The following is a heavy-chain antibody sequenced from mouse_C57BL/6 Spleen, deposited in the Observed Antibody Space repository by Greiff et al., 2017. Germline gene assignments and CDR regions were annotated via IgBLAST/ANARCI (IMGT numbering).Heavy chain of an antibody. CDR3: ARSWDYDYDKGDY. CDR2: IYPRSGNT. CDR1: GYTFTSYG. J-gene: IGHJ2*01. Sequence: VQLQQSGAELARPGASVKLSCKASGYTFTSYGISWVKQRTGQGLEWIGAIYPRSGNTYYNEKFKGKATLTADKSSSTAYMELRSLTSEDSAVYFCARSWDYDYDKGDYWGQGTTLTVSS. D-gene: IGHD2-4*01. V-gene: IGHV1-81*01.